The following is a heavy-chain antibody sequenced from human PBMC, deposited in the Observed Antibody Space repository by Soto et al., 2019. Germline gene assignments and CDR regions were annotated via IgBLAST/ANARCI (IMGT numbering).Heavy chain of an antibody. J-gene: IGHJ6*02. V-gene: IGHV4-31*03. D-gene: IGHD6-13*01. CDR1: GASVSSGRYY. CDR3: ARDRSRLAAAGTSNYYYYGLDV. Sequence: SETLSLTCTVSGASVSSGRYYWTWIRQHPGKGLELIGHIYDSGSTYYNPSLKSRVSISVETSKNQFSLKLNSVTAADTAVYYCARDRSRLAAAGTSNYYYYGLDVWGQGTTVTVSS. CDR2: IYDSGST.